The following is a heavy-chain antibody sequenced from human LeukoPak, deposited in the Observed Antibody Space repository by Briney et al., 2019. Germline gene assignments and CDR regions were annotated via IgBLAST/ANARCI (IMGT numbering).Heavy chain of an antibody. CDR2: INHNSGGT. Sequence: ASVKVSCKASGYTFTGYYMHWVRQAPGQWFEWMGWINHNSGGTNYAEKFQGRVTMTRDTSISTAYMELSRLRSDDTAVYYCATKSGEVYYDFWSGYSLDYWGQGTLVTVSS. J-gene: IGHJ4*02. V-gene: IGHV1-2*02. CDR1: GYTFTGYY. D-gene: IGHD3-3*01. CDR3: ATKSGEVYYDFWSGYSLDY.